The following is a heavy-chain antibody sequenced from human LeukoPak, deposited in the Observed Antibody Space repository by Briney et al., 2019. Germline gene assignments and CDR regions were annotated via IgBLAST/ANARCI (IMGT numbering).Heavy chain of an antibody. CDR2: ISAYNGNT. CDR1: GYTFTSYG. CDR3: ARDASYCSSTSCSLGAFDI. D-gene: IGHD2-2*01. V-gene: IGHV1-18*01. J-gene: IGHJ3*02. Sequence: ASVKVSCKASGYTFTSYGISWVRQAPGQGLEWMGWISAYNGNTNYAQKLQGRVTMTTDTSTSTAYMELRSLRSDDTAVYYCARDASYCSSTSCSLGAFDIWGQGTVVTVSS.